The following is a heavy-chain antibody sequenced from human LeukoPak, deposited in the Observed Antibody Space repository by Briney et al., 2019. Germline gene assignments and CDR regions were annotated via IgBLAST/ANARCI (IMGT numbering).Heavy chain of an antibody. CDR1: GFTFSVYS. J-gene: IGHJ6*03. CDR3: ARDWYTAERWTIYYSYYIDV. Sequence: GGSLRLSCAASGFTFSVYSMNWVRQAPGKGLEGVSSITTSSSDMYYADSVKGRFTISRDNAKNSLFLQMNSLRAEDTAVYYCARDWYTAERWTIYYSYYIDVWGKGTTVTVSS. D-gene: IGHD4-23*01. CDR2: ITTSSSDM. V-gene: IGHV3-21*01.